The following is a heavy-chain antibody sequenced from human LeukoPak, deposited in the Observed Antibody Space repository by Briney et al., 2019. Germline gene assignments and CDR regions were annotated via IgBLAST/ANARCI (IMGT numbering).Heavy chain of an antibody. CDR2: IVVGSGNT. D-gene: IGHD3-22*01. Sequence: SVKVSCKASGFTFTSSAVQWVRQARGQRLEWIGWIVVGSGNTNYAQKFQERVTITRDMSTSTAYMELSSLRSEDTAVYYCARVFDYYDSSGSYYFDYWGQGTLVTVSS. CDR3: ARVFDYYDSSGSYYFDY. V-gene: IGHV1-58*01. J-gene: IGHJ4*02. CDR1: GFTFTSSA.